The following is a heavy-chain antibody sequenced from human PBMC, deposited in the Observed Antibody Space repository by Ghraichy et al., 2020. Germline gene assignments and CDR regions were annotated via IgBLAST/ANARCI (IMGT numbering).Heavy chain of an antibody. CDR3: ARFYQLLTGYFDY. D-gene: IGHD2-2*01. CDR2: IYYSGST. V-gene: IGHV4-31*03. J-gene: IGHJ4*02. Sequence: SETLSLTCTVSGGSISSGGYYWSWIRQHPGKGLEWIGYIYYSGSTYYNPSLKSRVTISVDTSKNQFSLKLSSVTAADTAVYYCARFYQLLTGYFDYWGQGTRVTVSS. CDR1: GGSISSGGYY.